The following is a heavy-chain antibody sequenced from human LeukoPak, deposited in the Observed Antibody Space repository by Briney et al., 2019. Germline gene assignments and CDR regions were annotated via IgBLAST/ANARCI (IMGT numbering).Heavy chain of an antibody. CDR1: GFTFSSYG. V-gene: IGHV3-23*01. CDR3: AKGLHITMVPYYYMDV. J-gene: IGHJ6*03. CDR2: ITGNGGTT. D-gene: IGHD3-10*01. Sequence: PGVTLRLSCAASGFTFSSYGMNWVRQAPGKGREWVSGITGNGGTTYYADSVKGRFTISRDNSKNTLYLQMNSLRAEDTAVYYCAKGLHITMVPYYYMDVWGKGTTVTISS.